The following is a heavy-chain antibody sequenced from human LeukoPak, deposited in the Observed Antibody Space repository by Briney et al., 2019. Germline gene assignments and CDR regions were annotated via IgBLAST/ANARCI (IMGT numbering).Heavy chain of an antibody. V-gene: IGHV3-21*01. CDR1: GFTFRNYA. Sequence: SPGGSLRLSCAASGFTFRNYAMNWVRQAPGKGLEWVSSISSSSSYIYYADSVKGRFTISRDNAKNSLYLQMNSLRAEDTAVFYCATNDYGASDYWGQGTLVTVSS. CDR2: ISSSSSYI. J-gene: IGHJ4*02. CDR3: ATNDYGASDY. D-gene: IGHD4-17*01.